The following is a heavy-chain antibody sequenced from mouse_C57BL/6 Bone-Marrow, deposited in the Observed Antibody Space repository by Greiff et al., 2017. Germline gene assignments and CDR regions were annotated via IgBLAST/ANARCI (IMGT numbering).Heavy chain of an antibody. D-gene: IGHD3-1*01. Sequence: EVQLVESGGGLVKPGGSLKLSCAASGFTFSDYGMHWVRQAPEKGLEWVAYISSGSSTIYYADTVKGRFTITRDNAKTTLFMQMTSLRSEDTAMYYYARPIGDYWGQGTTLTVSS. CDR1: GFTFSDYG. CDR2: ISSGSSTI. CDR3: ARPIGDY. J-gene: IGHJ2*01. V-gene: IGHV5-17*01.